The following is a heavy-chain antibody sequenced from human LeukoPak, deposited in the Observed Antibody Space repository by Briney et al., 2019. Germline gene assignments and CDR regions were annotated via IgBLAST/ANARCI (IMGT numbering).Heavy chain of an antibody. CDR1: GFIVSSNY. CDR3: ARNLYYYDSSGYYYY. Sequence: GGSLRLSCVASGFIVSSNYMSWVRQAPGKGLEWVSAIYTGGSTYYAGSVKGRFTISRDNSKNTLYLQINSLRAEDTAVYYCARNLYYYDSSGYYYYWGQGTLVTVSS. D-gene: IGHD3-22*01. V-gene: IGHV3-66*01. CDR2: IYTGGST. J-gene: IGHJ4*02.